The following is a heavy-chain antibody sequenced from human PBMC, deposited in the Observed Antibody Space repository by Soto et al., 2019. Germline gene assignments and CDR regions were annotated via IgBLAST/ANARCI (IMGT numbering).Heavy chain of an antibody. V-gene: IGHV3-21*01. CDR1: GFTFSSYS. Sequence: GGSLRLSCAASGFTFSSYSMNWVRQAPGKGLEWVSSISSSSSYIYYADSVKGRFTISRDNAKNSLYLQMNSLRAEDTAVYYCARDETGGLVYPLGGATRKTKGLVGYFQHWGQGTLVTVSS. J-gene: IGHJ1*01. D-gene: IGHD1-26*01. CDR3: ARDETGGLVYPLGGATRKTKGLVGYFQH. CDR2: ISSSSSYI.